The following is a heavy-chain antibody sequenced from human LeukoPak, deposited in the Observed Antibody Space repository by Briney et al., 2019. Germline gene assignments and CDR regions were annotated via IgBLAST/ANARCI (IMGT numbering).Heavy chain of an antibody. Sequence: GGSLRLSCAASGFTFSSYSMNWVRQAPGKGLEWVSSISSSSSYIYYADSVKGRFTISRDNAKNSLYLQMNSLRTEETAVYCGAREVEDNWIPFDYWGQGTLVTVSS. J-gene: IGHJ4*02. V-gene: IGHV3-21*01. CDR2: ISSSSSYI. CDR1: GFTFSSYS. CDR3: AREVEDNWIPFDY. D-gene: IGHD1-20*01.